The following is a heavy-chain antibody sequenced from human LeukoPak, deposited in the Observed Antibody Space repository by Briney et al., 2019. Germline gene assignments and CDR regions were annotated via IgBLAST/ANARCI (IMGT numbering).Heavy chain of an antibody. Sequence: GESLKISCQASGYTFAKYWIGWVRQMPGKGLEWMGIIYPGDSDTRYSPSFQGQVTISADKSISTAYLQWSSLKASDTAMYYCARSYGYFDWLLLFDPWGQGTLVTVSS. J-gene: IGHJ5*02. V-gene: IGHV5-51*01. D-gene: IGHD3-9*01. CDR1: GYTFAKYW. CDR2: IYPGDSDT. CDR3: ARSYGYFDWLLLFDP.